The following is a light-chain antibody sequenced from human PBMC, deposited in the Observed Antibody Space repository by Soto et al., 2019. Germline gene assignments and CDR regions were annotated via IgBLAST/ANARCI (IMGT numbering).Light chain of an antibody. CDR1: SSYVCVYTH. CDR2: EVT. J-gene: IGLJ1*01. V-gene: IGLV2-14*01. Sequence: QSVLTQPASVSGSPGQSMTVSCTGTSSYVCVYTHVAWYQQDPVRVPRLLIYEVTNRPSGVASRFSGSKSGNTASLTISGLQAEDEADYYCISYTGSSASYVFGTGTKVTVL. CDR3: ISYTGSSASYV.